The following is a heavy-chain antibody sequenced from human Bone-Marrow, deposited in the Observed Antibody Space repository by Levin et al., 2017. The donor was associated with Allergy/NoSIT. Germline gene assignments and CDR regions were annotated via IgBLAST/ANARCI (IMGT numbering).Heavy chain of an antibody. J-gene: IGHJ2*01. CDR1: GYTFTSYG. V-gene: IGHV1-18*01. D-gene: IGHD3-22*01. CDR2: ISAYNGNT. Sequence: ASVKVSCKASGYTFTSYGISWVRQAPGQGLEWMGWISAYNGNTNYAQKLQGRVTMTTDTSTSTAYMELRSLRSDDTAVYYCARDAPPDPTYYYDSSGYYYVRYFDRWGRGTLVTVSS. CDR3: ARDAPPDPTYYYDSSGYYYVRYFDR.